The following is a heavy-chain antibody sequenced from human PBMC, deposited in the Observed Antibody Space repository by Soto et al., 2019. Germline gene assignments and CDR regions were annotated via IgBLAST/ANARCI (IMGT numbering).Heavy chain of an antibody. CDR3: ATCDYEGHNSFDI. Sequence: QVQLQESGPGLVKPAQTLSLTCTVSGGSISSGGYYWSWIRQHPGTGLEWFGYIYHSGSTSYNPSLKSRVTISVDTSKNQFSLKLSSVTAAVKDVYDDATCDYEGHNSFDILCQATIVTFSS. CDR1: GGSISSGGYY. V-gene: IGHV4-31*03. CDR2: IYHSGST. D-gene: IGHD4-17*01. J-gene: IGHJ3*02.